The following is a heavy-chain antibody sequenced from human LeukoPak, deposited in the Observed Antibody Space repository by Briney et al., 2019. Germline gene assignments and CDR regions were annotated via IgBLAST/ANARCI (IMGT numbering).Heavy chain of an antibody. Sequence: SQTLSLTXTVSGGSISSGSYYWSWIRQPAGKGLEWIVRIYTSGSTNYNPSVKSRVTISVDTSKNQFSLKLSSVTAADTAVYYCARDRGSYGDYGWVFDYWGQGTLVTVSS. V-gene: IGHV4-61*02. CDR3: ARDRGSYGDYGWVFDY. J-gene: IGHJ4*02. CDR2: IYTSGST. D-gene: IGHD4-17*01. CDR1: GGSISSGSYY.